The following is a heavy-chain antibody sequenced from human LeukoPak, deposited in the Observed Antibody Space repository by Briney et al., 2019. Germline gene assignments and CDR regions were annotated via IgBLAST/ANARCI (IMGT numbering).Heavy chain of an antibody. CDR1: GFTFGDYA. D-gene: IGHD4-17*01. Sequence: GGSLRLSCTASGFTFGDYAMSWFRQAPGKGLEWVGFIRSKAYGGTTEYAASVKGRFTISRDDSKSIAYLQMNSLKTEDTAVYYCTRDHYGDHGHLDYWGQGTLVTVSS. CDR2: IRSKAYGGTT. J-gene: IGHJ4*02. V-gene: IGHV3-49*03. CDR3: TRDHYGDHGHLDY.